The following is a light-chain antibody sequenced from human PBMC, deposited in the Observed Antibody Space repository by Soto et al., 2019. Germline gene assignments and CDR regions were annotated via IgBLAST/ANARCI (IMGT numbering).Light chain of an antibody. CDR3: AAWDDSLSGRYV. CDR1: SSNIGSNY. J-gene: IGLJ1*01. Sequence: QSVLTQTPSASGTPGQRVTISCSGSSSNIGSNYVYWYQQLPGTAPKLLIHRNNQRPSGVPDRFSGSKSGTSASLAISGLRSEDVADYYCAAWDDSLSGRYVFGTGTKLTVL. CDR2: RNN. V-gene: IGLV1-47*01.